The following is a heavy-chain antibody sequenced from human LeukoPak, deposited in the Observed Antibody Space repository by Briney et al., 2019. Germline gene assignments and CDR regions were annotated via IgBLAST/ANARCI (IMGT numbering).Heavy chain of an antibody. CDR3: AREWNGNYFDY. CDR2: MHSSGST. Sequence: PSETLSLTCTVSGVSISSYQWSWIRQPPGKGLECIGYMHSSGSTDYNPSFKSRVTISVDTSKNQFSLKLSSVTAADTAVYYCAREWNGNYFDYWGQGTLVTVSS. V-gene: IGHV4-4*08. CDR1: GVSISSYQ. J-gene: IGHJ4*02. D-gene: IGHD1-1*01.